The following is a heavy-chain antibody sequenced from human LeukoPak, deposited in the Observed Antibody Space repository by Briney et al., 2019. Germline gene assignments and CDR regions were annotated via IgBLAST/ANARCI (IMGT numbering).Heavy chain of an antibody. CDR3: AKGIYSSGWSYFDY. V-gene: IGHV3-23*01. J-gene: IGHJ4*01. CDR2: LSGSGITT. Sequence: GGSLRLSCAASGFNFRNSAMSWVSQAPGKGLEWVSTLSGSGITTYYAESVKGRFTISRDNSKNTLYLQMNSLRAEDRAVYYCAKGIYSSGWSYFDYWGHGTLVTVSS. D-gene: IGHD6-19*01. CDR1: GFNFRNSA.